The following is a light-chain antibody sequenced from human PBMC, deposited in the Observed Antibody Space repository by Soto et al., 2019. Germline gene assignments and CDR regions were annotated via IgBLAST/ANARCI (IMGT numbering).Light chain of an antibody. Sequence: QPVLTQSSSASASLGSSVKLTCTLSSGHSTYIIAWHQQQPGEAPRFLMKLEGSGSYNKGSGVPDRFSGSSSAADRYLTISNLQFEDEADYYCETWDSNTRVFGGGTKLTVL. V-gene: IGLV4-60*02. CDR1: SGHSTYI. CDR2: LEGSGSY. J-gene: IGLJ3*02. CDR3: ETWDSNTRV.